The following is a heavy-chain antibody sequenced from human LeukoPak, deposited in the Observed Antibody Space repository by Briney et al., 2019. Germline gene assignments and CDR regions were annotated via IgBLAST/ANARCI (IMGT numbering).Heavy chain of an antibody. CDR2: IYYSGST. CDR3: ARDNRRGAYSGYFDY. CDR1: GGSISSSSYY. D-gene: IGHD1-26*01. Sequence: SETLSLTCTVSGGSISSSSYYWGWIRQPPGKGLEWIGYIYYSGSTNYNPSLKSRVTISVDTSKNQFSLKLSSVTAADTAVYYCARDNRRGAYSGYFDYWGQGTLVTVSS. J-gene: IGHJ4*02. V-gene: IGHV4-61*01.